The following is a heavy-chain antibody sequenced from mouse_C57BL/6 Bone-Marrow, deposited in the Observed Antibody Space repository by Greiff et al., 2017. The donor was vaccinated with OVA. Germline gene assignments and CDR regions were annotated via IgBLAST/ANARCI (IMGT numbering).Heavy chain of an antibody. Sequence: EVKLEESGGGLVKPGGSLKLSCAASGFTFSSYTMSWVRQTPEKRLEWVATISGGGGNTYYPDSVKGRFTLSRDNAKNTLYLQMSSLRSEDTAMYYCTTLYGSSPYYFDYWGQGTTLTVSS. V-gene: IGHV5-9*04. D-gene: IGHD1-1*01. J-gene: IGHJ2*01. CDR1: GFTFSSYT. CDR3: TTLYGSSPYYFDY. CDR2: ISGGGGNT.